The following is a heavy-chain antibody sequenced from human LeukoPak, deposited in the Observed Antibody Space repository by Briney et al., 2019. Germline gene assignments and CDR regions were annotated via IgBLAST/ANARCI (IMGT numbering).Heavy chain of an antibody. V-gene: IGHV1-2*02. CDR3: ARVKGLYGDYGEIDY. CDR2: INPKSDYT. Sequence: ASVKVSGKASGYTFTDYYMHWVRQAPGQGLEWMGWINPKSDYTNYAQKFQGRVTMTRDTSISTAYMELSRLRSDDTAVYYCARVKGLYGDYGEIDYWGQGTLVTVPS. CDR1: GYTFTDYY. D-gene: IGHD4-17*01. J-gene: IGHJ4*02.